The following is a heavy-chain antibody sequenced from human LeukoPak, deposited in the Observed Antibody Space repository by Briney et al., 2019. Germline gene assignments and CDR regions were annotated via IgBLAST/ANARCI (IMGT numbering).Heavy chain of an antibody. V-gene: IGHV4-39*01. CDR1: GGSISSSSYY. D-gene: IGHD3-22*01. CDR3: ARLYYDSSGYYQICYFDY. J-gene: IGHJ4*02. Sequence: SETLSLTCSVSGGSISSSSYYWGWIRQPPGKGLEWIGSIYYSGSTYYNPSLKSRVTISVDTSKNQFSLNLSSVTAADTAVYYCARLYYDSSGYYQICYFDYWGQGTLVTVSS. CDR2: IYYSGST.